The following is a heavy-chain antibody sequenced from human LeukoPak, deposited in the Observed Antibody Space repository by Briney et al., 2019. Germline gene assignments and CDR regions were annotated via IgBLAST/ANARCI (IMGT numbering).Heavy chain of an antibody. V-gene: IGHV1-69*13. Sequence: SVKVSCKASGGTFSSYAISWVRQAPGQGLEWMGGIIPIFGTANYAQKFQGRVTITADESTSTAYMELSSLRSEDTAVYYCARDRFIAVAGTLLNDYWGQGTLVTVSS. CDR1: GGTFSSYA. CDR3: ARDRFIAVAGTLLNDY. CDR2: IIPIFGTA. J-gene: IGHJ4*02. D-gene: IGHD6-19*01.